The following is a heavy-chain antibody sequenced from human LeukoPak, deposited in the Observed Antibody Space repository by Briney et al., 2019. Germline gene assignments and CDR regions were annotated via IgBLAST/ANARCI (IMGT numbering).Heavy chain of an antibody. Sequence: SETLSLTCTVSGGSISSSYYYWGWIRQPPGKGLEWIGSIYYSGSTYYNPSLKSRVTISVDTSKNQFSLKLRSVTAADTAVYSCARGVGGSRPSYYFDYWGQGTLVTVSS. V-gene: IGHV4-39*01. CDR3: ARGVGGSRPSYYFDY. J-gene: IGHJ4*02. D-gene: IGHD1-26*01. CDR2: IYYSGST. CDR1: GGSISSSYYY.